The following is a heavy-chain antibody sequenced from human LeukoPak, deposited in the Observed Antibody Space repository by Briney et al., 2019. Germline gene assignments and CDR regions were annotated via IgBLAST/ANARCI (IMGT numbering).Heavy chain of an antibody. J-gene: IGHJ4*02. D-gene: IGHD3-10*01. CDR3: TRLGPGSGSSV. V-gene: IGHV3-23*01. CDR2: ITTSDGST. Sequence: GGSLRLSCAASGFTFSSYAMSWVRQAPGKGLEWVSTITTSDGSTYYADSVKGRFTISRDNSKNTAYLQMNSLKTEDTAVYYCTRLGPGSGSSVWGQGTLVTVSS. CDR1: GFTFSSYA.